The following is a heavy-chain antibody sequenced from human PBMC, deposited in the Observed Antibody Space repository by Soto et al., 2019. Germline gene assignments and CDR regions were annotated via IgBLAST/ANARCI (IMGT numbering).Heavy chain of an antibody. CDR2: IIPIFGTA. J-gene: IGHJ5*02. Sequence: SVKVSCKASGGTFSSYAISWVRQAPGQGLEWMGGIIPIFGTANYAQKFQGRVTITADESTSTAYMELSSLRSEDTAVYYCAILHPMTTVTTDRSDWFDPWGQGTLVTVSP. CDR1: GGTFSSYA. V-gene: IGHV1-69*13. CDR3: AILHPMTTVTTDRSDWFDP. D-gene: IGHD4-4*01.